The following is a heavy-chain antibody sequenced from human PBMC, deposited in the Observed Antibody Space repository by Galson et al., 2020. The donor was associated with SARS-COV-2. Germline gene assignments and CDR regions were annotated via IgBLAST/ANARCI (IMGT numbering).Heavy chain of an antibody. CDR2: ISGSGDST. Sequence: RGSLRLSCPASGFPFSRFAMTLVRQTPARGLEWVTGISGSGDSTYYADSVKGRFTISRDNSKNTVYLQMNSLRPEDTAVYYCAHAPYCGGDCSSIFFEGSCPFVWGQGTLVTVSS. J-gene: IGHJ4*02. D-gene: IGHD2-21*01. CDR3: AHAPYCGGDCSSIFFEGSCPFV. CDR1: GFPFSRFA. V-gene: IGHV3-23*01.